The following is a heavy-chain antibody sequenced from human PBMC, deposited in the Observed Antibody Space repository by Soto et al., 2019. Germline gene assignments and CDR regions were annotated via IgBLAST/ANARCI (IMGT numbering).Heavy chain of an antibody. V-gene: IGHV1-69*01. D-gene: IGHD6-13*01. Sequence: QVQLVQSGAEVKKPGSSVKVSCKASGGTFSSYAISWVRQAPGQVLEWMGGIIPIFGTANYAQKFQVRVTITADESTSTAYMELSSLRSEDTAVYYCARDRMYSSSWYLLGYFAYWGQGTLVTVSS. CDR3: ARDRMYSSSWYLLGYFAY. CDR1: GGTFSSYA. CDR2: IIPIFGTA. J-gene: IGHJ4*02.